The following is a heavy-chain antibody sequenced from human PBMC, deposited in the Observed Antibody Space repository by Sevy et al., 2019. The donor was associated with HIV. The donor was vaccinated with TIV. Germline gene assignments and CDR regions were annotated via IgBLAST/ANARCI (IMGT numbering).Heavy chain of an antibody. CDR1: GGTFSSYA. Sequence: VKVSCKASGGTFSSYAISWVRQAPGQGLERTGGIIPIFGTANYAQKFQGRVTITADESTSTAYMELSSLRSEDTAVYYSARGVRGSSSQADYWGQGTLVSVSS. V-gene: IGHV1-69*13. D-gene: IGHD6-6*01. J-gene: IGHJ4*02. CDR3: ARGVRGSSSQADY. CDR2: IIPIFGTA.